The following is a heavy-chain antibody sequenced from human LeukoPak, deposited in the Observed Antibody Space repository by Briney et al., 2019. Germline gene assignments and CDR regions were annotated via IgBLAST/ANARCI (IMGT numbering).Heavy chain of an antibody. CDR1: GFTFSSYA. D-gene: IGHD6-6*01. V-gene: IGHV3-23*01. CDR2: ISGSGGST. CDR3: AKAKAARPIHY. J-gene: IGHJ4*02. Sequence: GGSLRLSCATSGFTFSSYAMSWVRQAPGKGLEWVSSISGSGGSTYYADSVKGRFTISRDNSKNTLYLQMNSLRAEDTAVYYCAKAKAARPIHYWGQGTLVTVSP.